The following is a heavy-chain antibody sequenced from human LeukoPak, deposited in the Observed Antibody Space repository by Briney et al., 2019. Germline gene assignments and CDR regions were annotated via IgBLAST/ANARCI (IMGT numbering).Heavy chain of an antibody. D-gene: IGHD1-26*01. CDR1: GFTFSSYG. CDR2: IRYDGSNK. Sequence: GGSLRLSCAASGFTFSSYGMHWVRQAPGKGLEWVAFIRYDGSNKYYADSVKGRFTISRDNAKNSLYLQMNSLRAEDTALYYCAKDHTIVGAFFFDYWGQGTLVTVSS. V-gene: IGHV3-30*02. CDR3: AKDHTIVGAFFFDY. J-gene: IGHJ4*02.